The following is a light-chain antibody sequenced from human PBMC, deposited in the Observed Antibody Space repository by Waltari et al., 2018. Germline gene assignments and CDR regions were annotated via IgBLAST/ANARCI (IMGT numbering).Light chain of an antibody. CDR2: DGS. CDR1: QNIGNN. CDR3: QNRRNWPLLT. Sequence: EVVLTQSPATLSLSPGDRATLSCRASQNIGNNLAWYQQKPGQAPRLLINDGSNRATGVPPRFSGSGSGTYFTLTISSLEPEDVAVYYCQNRRNWPLLTFGGGTKVEIK. V-gene: IGKV3-11*01. J-gene: IGKJ4*01.